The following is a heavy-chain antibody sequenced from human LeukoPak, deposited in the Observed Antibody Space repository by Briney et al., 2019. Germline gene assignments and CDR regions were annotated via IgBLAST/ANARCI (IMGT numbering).Heavy chain of an antibody. CDR1: GFTFSSYE. J-gene: IGHJ4*02. Sequence: PGGSLRLSCAASGFTFSSYEMNWVRQAPGKGLEWVSYISSSGSTIYYADSVKGRFTISRDTAKNSLYLQMNSLRAEDTAVYYCARGPSSSGWFGYYFDYWGQETLVTVSS. CDR2: ISSSGSTI. CDR3: ARGPSSSGWFGYYFDY. D-gene: IGHD6-19*01. V-gene: IGHV3-48*03.